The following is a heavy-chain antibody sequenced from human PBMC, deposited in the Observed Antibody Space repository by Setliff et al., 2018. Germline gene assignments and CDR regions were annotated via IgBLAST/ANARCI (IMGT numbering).Heavy chain of an antibody. CDR2: IYYSGST. J-gene: IGHJ4*02. Sequence: SETLSLTCTVSGGSISSSSYYWGWIRQPPGKGLEWIGSIYYSGSTYYNPSLKSRVTISVNTSKNQFSLKLSSVTAADTAVYYCARRGRGSSWFDTLFDYWGQGTLVTVSS. CDR1: GGSISSSSYY. V-gene: IGHV4-39*01. CDR3: ARRGRGSSWFDTLFDY. D-gene: IGHD6-13*01.